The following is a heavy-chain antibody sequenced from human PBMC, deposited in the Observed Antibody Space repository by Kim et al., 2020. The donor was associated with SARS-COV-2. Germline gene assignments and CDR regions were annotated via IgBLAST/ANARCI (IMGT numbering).Heavy chain of an antibody. CDR2: IYDNGNT. V-gene: IGHV4-59*11. CDR3: ARHRYGDHSLHFDF. J-gene: IGHJ4*02. CDR1: GGSISGHY. D-gene: IGHD4-17*01. Sequence: SETLSLTCTVSGGSISGHYWSWIRQPPGQGLEWIGYIYDNGNTNYNSSLKSRLSMSVDTSKNQFSLRLSSMTAADTAVYYCARHRYGDHSLHFDFWGQGILVTVSS.